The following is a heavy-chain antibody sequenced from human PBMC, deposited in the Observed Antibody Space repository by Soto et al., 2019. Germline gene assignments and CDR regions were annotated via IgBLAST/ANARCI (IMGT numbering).Heavy chain of an antibody. V-gene: IGHV4-39*01. Sequence: PSETLSLTCTVSGGSISSSSYYWGWIRQPPGKGLEWIGSIYYSGSTYYNPSLKSRVTISVDTSKNQFSLKLSSVTAADTAVYYCARLPVLSSWSLEQWDYYYDYWGQRTLVTVSS. CDR1: GGSISSSSYY. CDR3: ARLPVLSSWSLEQWDYYYDY. J-gene: IGHJ4*02. CDR2: IYYSGST. D-gene: IGHD6-13*01.